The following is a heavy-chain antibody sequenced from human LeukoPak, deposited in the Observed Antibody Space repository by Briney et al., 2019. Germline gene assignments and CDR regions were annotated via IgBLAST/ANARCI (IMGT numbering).Heavy chain of an antibody. CDR3: ARFYYDSSGYDGYNWFDP. CDR1: GGTFSSYA. J-gene: IGHJ5*02. V-gene: IGHV1-69*01. CDR2: IIPIFGTA. Sequence: SSVKVSCKASGGTFSSYAISWVRQAPGQGLEWMGGIIPIFGTADYAQKFQGRVTITADESTSTAYMELRSLRSDDTAVYYCARFYYDSSGYDGYNWFDPWGQGPLVTVSS. D-gene: IGHD3-22*01.